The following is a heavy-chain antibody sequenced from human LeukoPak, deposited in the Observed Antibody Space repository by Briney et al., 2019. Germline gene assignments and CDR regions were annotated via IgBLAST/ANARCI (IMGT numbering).Heavy chain of an antibody. D-gene: IGHD3-10*01. J-gene: IGHJ5*02. Sequence: GGSLRLSCAASGFTFSSYAMSWVRQAPGKGLEWVSAISGSDGSTYYADSVKGRFTISRDNSKNTLYLQMNSLRAEDTAVYYCASLVRGVIPSMEFDPWGQGTLVTVSS. V-gene: IGHV3-23*01. CDR1: GFTFSSYA. CDR2: ISGSDGST. CDR3: ASLVRGVIPSMEFDP.